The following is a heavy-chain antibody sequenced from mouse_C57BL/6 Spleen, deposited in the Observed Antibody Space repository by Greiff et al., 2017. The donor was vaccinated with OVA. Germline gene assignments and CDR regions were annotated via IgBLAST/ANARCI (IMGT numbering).Heavy chain of an antibody. J-gene: IGHJ3*01. V-gene: IGHV1-54*01. CDR1: GYAFTNYL. CDR3: ARAGDYDGFAY. CDR2: INPGSGGT. Sequence: VKLQESGAELVRPGTSVKVSCKASGYAFTNYLIEWVKQRPGQGLEWIGVINPGSGGTNYNEKFKGKATLTADKSSSTAYMQLSSLTSEDSAVYFCARAGDYDGFAYWGQGTLVTVSA. D-gene: IGHD2-4*01.